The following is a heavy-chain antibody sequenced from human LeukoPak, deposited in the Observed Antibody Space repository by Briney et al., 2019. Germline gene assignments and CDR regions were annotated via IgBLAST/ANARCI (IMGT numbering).Heavy chain of an antibody. CDR2: ISGSGGST. CDR1: GFTFSSYA. CDR3: AKDRARGSFDY. V-gene: IGHV3-23*01. J-gene: IGHJ4*02. Sequence: GGSLRLSCGASGFTFSSYATTWVRQAPGKGLEWVAAISGSGGSTYYADSVRGPFTISRDNSKKTLYLQMNSLRADDTAVYYCAKDRARGSFDYWGQGTLVTVSS. D-gene: IGHD3-10*01.